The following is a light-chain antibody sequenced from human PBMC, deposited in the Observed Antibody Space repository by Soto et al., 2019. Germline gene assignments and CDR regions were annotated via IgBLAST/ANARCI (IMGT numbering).Light chain of an antibody. Sequence: DIQMTQSPSTLSASVGDRVTITCRASQSISSWLAWYQQKPGKAPKLLIYDASSLESGVPSRFSGSGSGTEFNLTISSLQPDDVATYYCQQYNSYWYTFGQGTKLEIK. CDR3: QQYNSYWYT. J-gene: IGKJ2*01. V-gene: IGKV1-5*01. CDR1: QSISSW. CDR2: DAS.